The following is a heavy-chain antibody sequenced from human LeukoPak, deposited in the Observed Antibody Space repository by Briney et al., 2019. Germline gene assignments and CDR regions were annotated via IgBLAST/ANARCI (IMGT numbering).Heavy chain of an antibody. CDR2: IRYDGSKK. V-gene: IGHV3-30*02. Sequence: PGGSLRLSCAASGFTFSSSGMHWVRQAPGKGLEWVGIFIRYDGSKKYYADSVKGRFTISRDNSKNTLYLQMNSLRAEDTAVYYCARVVDTAMVTVWDYWGQGTLVTVSS. CDR1: GFTFSSSG. J-gene: IGHJ4*02. CDR3: ARVVDTAMVTVWDY. D-gene: IGHD5-18*01.